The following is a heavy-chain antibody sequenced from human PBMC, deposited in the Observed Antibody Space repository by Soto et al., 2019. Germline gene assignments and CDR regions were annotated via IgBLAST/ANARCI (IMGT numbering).Heavy chain of an antibody. D-gene: IGHD2-2*02. CDR3: ARGGYCSSTSCYTHRHYYDGMDV. CDR2: ISAYDGNT. Sequence: GASVKVSCKASGYTFTSYGISWVRQAPGQGLEWMGWISAYDGNTNYAQKLQGRVTMTTDTSTSTAYMELRSLRSDDTAVYYCARGGYCSSTSCYTHRHYYDGMDVWGQGTTVTVSS. J-gene: IGHJ6*02. V-gene: IGHV1-18*04. CDR1: GYTFTSYG.